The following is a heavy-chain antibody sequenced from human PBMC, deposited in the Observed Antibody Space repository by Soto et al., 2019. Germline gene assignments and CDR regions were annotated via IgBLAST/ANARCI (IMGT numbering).Heavy chain of an antibody. CDR3: AKDRAPGGYSYGYGAFDI. V-gene: IGHV3-23*01. Sequence: EVQLLESGGGLVQPGGSLRLSCAASGFTFSSYAMSWVRQAPGKGLEWVSAISGSGGSTYYADSVKGRFTISRDNSKNTLYLQMNSLRAEDTAVYYCAKDRAPGGYSYGYGAFDIWGQGTMVTVSS. D-gene: IGHD5-18*01. CDR2: ISGSGGST. J-gene: IGHJ3*02. CDR1: GFTFSSYA.